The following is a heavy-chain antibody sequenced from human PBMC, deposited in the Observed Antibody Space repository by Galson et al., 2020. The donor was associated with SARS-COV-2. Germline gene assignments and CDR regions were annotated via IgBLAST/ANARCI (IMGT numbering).Heavy chain of an antibody. J-gene: IGHJ3*01. CDR3: AHRRSDSDDGGDDGDFYCSAFDV. CDR2: IYWDDAE. V-gene: IGHV2-5*02. D-gene: IGHD2-21*01. Sequence: SGPPMVNPTPTLTLTCTFSGFSLPPTGVGVGWIRQPPGKALEWLAIIYWDDAERYSPSLKSRLTITKDTSKNQVVLTMTNMDPVDTATYSCAHRRSDSDDGGDDGDFYCSAFDVWGQGTMVTVSS. CDR1: GFSLPPTGVG.